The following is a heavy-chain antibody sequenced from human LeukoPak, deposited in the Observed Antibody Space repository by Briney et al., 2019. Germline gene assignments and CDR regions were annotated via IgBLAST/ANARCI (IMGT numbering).Heavy chain of an antibody. CDR2: IIPIFGTA. V-gene: IGHV1-69*13. CDR1: GYTFTSYA. CDR3: ARDPYDFWSGYYS. Sequence: SVKVSCKASGYTFTSYAISWVRQAPGQGLEWMGGIIPIFGTANYAQKFQGRVTITADESTSTAYMELSSLRSEDTAVYYCARDPYDFWSGYYSWGQGTLVTVSS. J-gene: IGHJ5*02. D-gene: IGHD3-3*01.